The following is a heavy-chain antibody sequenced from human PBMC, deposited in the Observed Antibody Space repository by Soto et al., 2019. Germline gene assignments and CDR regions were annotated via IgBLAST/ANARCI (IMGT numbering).Heavy chain of an antibody. CDR3: ARGTIVARQHLDY. V-gene: IGHV3-30*03. CDR1: GFTFSSYA. J-gene: IGHJ4*02. D-gene: IGHD6-6*01. Sequence: ESGGGVVQPGKSLRLSCAASGFTFSSYAMHWARQAPGKGREWVTVISIRGGDEYYAESVRGRFTISRDDSKNTLYLQMDSLRVEDTAVYYCARGTIVARQHLDYWGQGTLVTVSS. CDR2: ISIRGGDE.